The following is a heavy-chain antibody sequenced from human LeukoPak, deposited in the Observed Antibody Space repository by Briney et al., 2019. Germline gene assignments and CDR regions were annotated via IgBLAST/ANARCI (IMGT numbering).Heavy chain of an antibody. J-gene: IGHJ4*02. CDR1: GFTVNTNY. V-gene: IGHV3-53*01. CDR2: IYSGGST. Sequence: PGGSLRLSCAASGFTVNTNYMSWVRQAPGKGLEWVSVIYSGGSTYYADSVKGRFTISRDNSKNTLYLQMNSLRAEDTAVYYCAKVCCIAAAGTGFDYWGQGTLVTVSS. CDR3: AKVCCIAAAGTGFDY. D-gene: IGHD6-13*01.